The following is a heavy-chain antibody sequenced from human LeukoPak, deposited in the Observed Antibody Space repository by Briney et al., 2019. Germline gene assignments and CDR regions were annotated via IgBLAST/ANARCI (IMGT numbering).Heavy chain of an antibody. CDR1: GGFISSGGYY. J-gene: IGHJ4*02. CDR2: IYYSGST. CDR3: ARTSIVVVVAAPYYFDY. Sequence: SETLSLTCTVSGGFISSGGYYWSWIRQLPGKGLEWIGYIYYSGSTYYNPSLKSRVTISVDTSKNQLSLRLRSVTAADTAVYYCARTSIVVVVAAPYYFDYWGQGTLVTVSS. V-gene: IGHV4-31*03. D-gene: IGHD2-15*01.